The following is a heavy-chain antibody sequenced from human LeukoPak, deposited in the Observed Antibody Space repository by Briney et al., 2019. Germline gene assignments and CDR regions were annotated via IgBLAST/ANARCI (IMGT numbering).Heavy chain of an antibody. CDR3: ARHIFDGSGSGRSQTFKIDY. Sequence: GESLKISCKGSGYSFNTYWIGWVRQMPGKGLEWMGIIYPGDSDTKYSPSFQGQVTISADKSISTAYLQWSSLKASDTAMYYCARHIFDGSGSGRSQTFKIDYWGQGTLVTVSS. CDR2: IYPGDSDT. CDR1: GYSFNTYW. V-gene: IGHV5-51*01. D-gene: IGHD6-19*01. J-gene: IGHJ4*02.